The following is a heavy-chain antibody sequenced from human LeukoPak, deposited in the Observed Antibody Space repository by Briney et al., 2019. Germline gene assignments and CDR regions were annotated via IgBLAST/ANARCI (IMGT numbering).Heavy chain of an antibody. J-gene: IGHJ4*02. CDR2: IYSSGST. CDR1: GGSISNFY. D-gene: IGHD6-13*01. Sequence: SETLSLTCTVSGGSISNFYWSWIRQPAGKTLEWIGRIYSSGSTNCNPSLKSRVTMSLDTSKNQFSLKLSSVTAADAAVYFCAGETTGAGTARPFDYWGQGTLVTVSS. V-gene: IGHV4-4*07. CDR3: AGETTGAGTARPFDY.